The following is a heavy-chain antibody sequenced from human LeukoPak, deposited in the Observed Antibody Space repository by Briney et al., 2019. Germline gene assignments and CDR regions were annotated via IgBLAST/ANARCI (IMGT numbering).Heavy chain of an antibody. Sequence: PGGSLRLSCAASGFTFSSYGMHWVRQAPGKGLEWVAFIRYDGSNKYYADSVKSRFTISRDNSKNTLYLQMNSLRAEDTAVYYCANGGPAAPYFDYWGQGTLVTVSS. D-gene: IGHD2-2*01. CDR1: GFTFSSYG. CDR2: IRYDGSNK. CDR3: ANGGPAAPYFDY. J-gene: IGHJ4*02. V-gene: IGHV3-30*02.